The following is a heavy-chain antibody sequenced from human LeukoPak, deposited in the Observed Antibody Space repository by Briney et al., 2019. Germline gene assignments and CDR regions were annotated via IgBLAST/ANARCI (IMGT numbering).Heavy chain of an antibody. V-gene: IGHV1-46*01. CDR2: INPSGGST. Sequence: ASVKVSCKASGYTFTSYYMHWVRQAPGQGLEWMGIINPSGGSTSYAQKFQGRVTMTRDMSTSTVYMELSSLRSEDTAVYYCARDTYYYDSSGYFFDYWGQGTLVTVSS. D-gene: IGHD3-22*01. CDR1: GYTFTSYY. CDR3: ARDTYYYDSSGYFFDY. J-gene: IGHJ4*02.